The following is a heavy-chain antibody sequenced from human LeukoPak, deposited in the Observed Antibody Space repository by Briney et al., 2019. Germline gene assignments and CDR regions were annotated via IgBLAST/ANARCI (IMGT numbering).Heavy chain of an antibody. J-gene: IGHJ4*02. CDR1: GFTFSNYA. D-gene: IGHD6-13*01. CDR2: ISDLGAST. V-gene: IGHV3-23*01. CDR3: AKPRTIAVPGRSGFDS. Sequence: SGGSLRLSCAASGFTFSNYAMNWVRQAPGKGLEWVSVISDLGASTYYADPVKGRFTISRDNSKNTLYLQMNSLRAEDTAVYYCAKPRTIAVPGRSGFDSWGQGTLVTVSS.